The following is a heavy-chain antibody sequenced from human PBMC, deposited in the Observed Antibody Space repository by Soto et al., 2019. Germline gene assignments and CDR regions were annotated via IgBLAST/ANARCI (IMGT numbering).Heavy chain of an antibody. V-gene: IGHV2-5*02. D-gene: IGHD6-19*01. CDR3: ARRRGGFGGGWTTPYFDY. CDR1: GFSLNTGGVG. J-gene: IGHJ4*02. Sequence: QITLKESGPTLVKPTQTLTLTCSFSGFSLNTGGVGVGWIRQPPGKALEWLAVIYWDDDKSWSPSLRDRLSITRDASDDQVVLTVTHMDPVDTATYYCARRRGGFGGGWTTPYFDYWGQGTLVTVSS. CDR2: IYWDDDK.